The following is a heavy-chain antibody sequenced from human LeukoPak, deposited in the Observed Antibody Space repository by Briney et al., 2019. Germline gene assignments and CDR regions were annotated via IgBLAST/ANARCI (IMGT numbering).Heavy chain of an antibody. Sequence: GGSLRLSCAASGFTFSSYWMHWVRQAPGKGLVWVSRINTDGSSTSYADSVKGRFTISRDNAKNTLYLQMNSLRAEDTAVYYCARGRRIAVALNWFDPWGQGTLVTVSS. D-gene: IGHD6-19*01. CDR1: GFTFSSYW. CDR3: ARGRRIAVALNWFDP. CDR2: INTDGSST. V-gene: IGHV3-74*01. J-gene: IGHJ5*02.